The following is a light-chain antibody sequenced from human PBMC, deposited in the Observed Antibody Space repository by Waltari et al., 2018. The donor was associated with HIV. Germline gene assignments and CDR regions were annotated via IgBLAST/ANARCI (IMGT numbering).Light chain of an antibody. CDR3: SSYTSSSTLV. J-gene: IGLJ2*01. Sequence: QSALTQPRSVSGSPGQSVTISCTGTSSAVGGYNYVSWYQQHPGKAPKLMIYDVSKRPSGVPDRFSGSKSGNTASLTISGLQAEDEADYYCSSYTSSSTLVFGGGTELTVL. CDR2: DVS. CDR1: SSAVGGYNY. V-gene: IGLV2-11*01.